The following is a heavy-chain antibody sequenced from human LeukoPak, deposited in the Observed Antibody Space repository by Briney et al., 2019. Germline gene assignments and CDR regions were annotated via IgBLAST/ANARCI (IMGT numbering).Heavy chain of an antibody. D-gene: IGHD6-19*01. V-gene: IGHV1-2*02. CDR3: AREAAVAGTLFDY. CDR2: INLNSGGT. Sequence: ASVKVSCKASGYTFTAYYMHWVRQAPGQGLEWMGWINLNSGGTNYAQKFQGRVTMTRDTSISAAYMELSRLGSDDTAVYYCAREAAVAGTLFDYWGQGTLVTVSS. CDR1: GYTFTAYY. J-gene: IGHJ4*02.